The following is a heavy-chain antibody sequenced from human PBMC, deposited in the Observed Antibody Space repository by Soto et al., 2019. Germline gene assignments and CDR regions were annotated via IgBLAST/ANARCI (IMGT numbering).Heavy chain of an antibody. CDR3: ARDKRGIAARPTLNYGMDV. J-gene: IGHJ6*02. CDR2: IWYDGSNK. D-gene: IGHD6-6*01. V-gene: IGHV3-33*01. CDR1: GFTFSSYG. Sequence: GGSLRLSCAASGFTFSSYGMHWVRQSPGKGLEWVAVIWYDGSNKYYADSVKGRFTISRDNSKNTLYLQMNSLRAEDTAVYYCARDKRGIAARPTLNYGMDVWGQGTTVTVSS.